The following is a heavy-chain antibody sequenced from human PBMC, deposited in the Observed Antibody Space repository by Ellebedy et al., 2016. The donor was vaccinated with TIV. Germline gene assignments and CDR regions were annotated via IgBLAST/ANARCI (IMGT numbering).Heavy chain of an antibody. CDR3: ARSDRLRGCWGSKDY. V-gene: IGHV1-2*02. CDR1: GYIITDNY. Sequence: AASVKVSRKVSGYIITDNYIHWVRQAPGQGLEWMGWINPNSGATKYTQKFQGRVTLTRDTSISTAYMELSGLTSDDTAVYYCARSDRLRGCWGSKDYWGQGTLVTVSS. J-gene: IGHJ4*01. CDR2: INPNSGAT. D-gene: IGHD3-16*01.